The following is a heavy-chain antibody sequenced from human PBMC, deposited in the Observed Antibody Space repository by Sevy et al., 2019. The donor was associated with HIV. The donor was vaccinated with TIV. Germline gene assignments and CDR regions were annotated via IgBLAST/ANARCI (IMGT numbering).Heavy chain of an antibody. CDR2: ISVYNGKI. D-gene: IGHD1-26*01. CDR3: ARRGAFDFATSGFLSP. CDR1: GYTFTSFG. Sequence: ASVKVSCKASGYTFTSFGISWVRQAPGQGLEWVGWISVYNGKINYAQNFQGRVTMTTDTSTRTAYMELKSLRSDDTAGSYCARRGAFDFATSGFLSPWGQGTLVTVSS. V-gene: IGHV1-18*01. J-gene: IGHJ5*02.